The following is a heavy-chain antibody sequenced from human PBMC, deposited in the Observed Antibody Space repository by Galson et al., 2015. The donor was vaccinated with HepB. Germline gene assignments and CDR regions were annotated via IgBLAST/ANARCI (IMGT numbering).Heavy chain of an antibody. V-gene: IGHV3-7*03. CDR1: GFRFSSFW. CDR2: IKQDGSDK. D-gene: IGHD3-10*01. CDR3: AREGIGGFDS. J-gene: IGHJ4*02. Sequence: SLRLSCAASGFRFSSFWMSWVRQAPGNALEWVANIKQDGSDKGYVDSVKGRFTISRYNGKNLLYLEMNSLRAEDTAVYYCAREGIGGFDSWGQGTLVTVSS.